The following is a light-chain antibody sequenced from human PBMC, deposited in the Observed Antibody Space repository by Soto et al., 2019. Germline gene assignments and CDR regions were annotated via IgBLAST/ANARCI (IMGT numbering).Light chain of an antibody. CDR1: QTISSW. CDR2: KAS. CDR3: QQRSNWPRIT. Sequence: PSTLSGSVGDRVTITCRASQTISSWLAWYQQKPGKAPKLLIYKASTLKSGVPARFSGSGSGTDFTLTISSLEPEDFAVYYCQQRSNWPRITFGQGTRLEIK. J-gene: IGKJ5*01. V-gene: IGKV1-5*03.